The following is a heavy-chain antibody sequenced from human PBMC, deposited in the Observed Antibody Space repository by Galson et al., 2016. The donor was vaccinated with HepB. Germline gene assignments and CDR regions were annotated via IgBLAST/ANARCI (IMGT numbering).Heavy chain of an antibody. Sequence: SLRLSCAASGFTFSSYGMHWVRQAPGKGLEWVAVIWYDGSNKYYADSVKGRFTISRDNSKNTLYLQMNNLRAEDTAVYYCARPPARGDFWDIERYFDLWGRGTLVTVSS. CDR3: ARPPARGDFWDIERYFDL. CDR1: GFTFSSYG. D-gene: IGHD3-3*01. CDR2: IWYDGSNK. J-gene: IGHJ2*01. V-gene: IGHV3-33*01.